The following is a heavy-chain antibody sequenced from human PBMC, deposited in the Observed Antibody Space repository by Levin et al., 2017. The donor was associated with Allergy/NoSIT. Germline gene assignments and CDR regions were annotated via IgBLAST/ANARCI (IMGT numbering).Heavy chain of an antibody. CDR3: AHRFGRFEASSYFDY. CDR2: IYWDDDK. D-gene: IGHD3-10*01. CDR1: GFSLTSSGEA. V-gene: IGHV2-5*02. Sequence: SGPTLVKPTQTLTLTCTFSGFSLTSSGEAVGWIRQPPGKALEWLALIYWDDDKRYTPSLNNRLTITKDTSNNQVVLTMTNMDPVDTATYYCAHRFGRFEASSYFDYWGQGTLITVSS. J-gene: IGHJ4*02.